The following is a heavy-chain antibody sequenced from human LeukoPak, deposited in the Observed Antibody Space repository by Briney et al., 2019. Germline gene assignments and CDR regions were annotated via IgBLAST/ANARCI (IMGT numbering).Heavy chain of an antibody. CDR3: ASLIPHYYDSSGYSYYFDY. CDR2: IYYSGST. V-gene: IGHV4-39*07. J-gene: IGHJ4*02. D-gene: IGHD3-22*01. Sequence: PSETLSLTCTVSGDSISTINSYWGWIRQPPGKWLEGIGCIYYSGSTNYNPSLKSRVTISVDPSKNQFSLKLRSVTAADTAVYYCASLIPHYYDSSGYSYYFDYWGQGTLVTVSS. CDR1: GDSISTINSY.